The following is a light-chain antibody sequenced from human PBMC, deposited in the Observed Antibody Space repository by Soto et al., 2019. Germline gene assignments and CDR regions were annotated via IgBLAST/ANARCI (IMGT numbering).Light chain of an antibody. Sequence: IVMTQSPDTLSLSPGERVTLSCRASQRVSNSYLVWYQQKPGQAPRLLIYAASTRATGTPARFSGSGSGTEFTLTISSLQSEDFAVYYCQQYNDWWTFGQGTKVDIK. J-gene: IGKJ1*01. CDR2: AAS. CDR3: QQYNDWWT. V-gene: IGKV3-15*01. CDR1: QRVSNSY.